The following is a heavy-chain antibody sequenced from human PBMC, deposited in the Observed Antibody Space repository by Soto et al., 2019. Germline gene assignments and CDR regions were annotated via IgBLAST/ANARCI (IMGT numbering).Heavy chain of an antibody. Sequence: QVQLQESGPGLVKPSQTLSLTCTVSGGSISSGDYYWSWIRQHPGKGLEWIGYIYYSGSTYYKPSIRSRVTISVDTSKTQFVLKRSSVTAADTAVYYCERWRSGSRQGFDPWGQENLVTVSS. CDR1: GGSISSGDYY. J-gene: IGHJ5*02. V-gene: IGHV4-31*03. CDR2: IYYSGST. D-gene: IGHD2-15*01. CDR3: ERWRSGSRQGFDP.